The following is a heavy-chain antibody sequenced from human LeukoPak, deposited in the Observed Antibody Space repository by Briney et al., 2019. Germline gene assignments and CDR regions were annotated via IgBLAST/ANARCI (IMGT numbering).Heavy chain of an antibody. Sequence: GRSLRLSCAASGFTFSNYGIHWVRQAPGKGLEWVAVIWPDGSTKYYADSVKGRLTISRDNSKNTVYLQMNSLRVEDTAMYYCARGLPYSISDYWGQGTLVSVSS. D-gene: IGHD6-13*01. J-gene: IGHJ4*02. CDR2: IWPDGSTK. CDR1: GFTFSNYG. V-gene: IGHV3-33*01. CDR3: ARGLPYSISDY.